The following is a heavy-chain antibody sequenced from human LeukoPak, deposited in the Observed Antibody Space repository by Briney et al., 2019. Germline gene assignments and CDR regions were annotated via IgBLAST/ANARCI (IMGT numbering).Heavy chain of an antibody. D-gene: IGHD1-26*01. CDR3: ARDWEGMDV. V-gene: IGHV3-30*04. J-gene: IGHJ6*02. Sequence: PGRSLRLSCAASGFTFSSYAMHWVRQAPGKGLEWVAVISYDGSNKYYADSVEGRFTISRDNSKNTLYLQMNSLRAEDTAVYYCARDWEGMDVWGQGTTVTVSS. CDR1: GFTFSSYA. CDR2: ISYDGSNK.